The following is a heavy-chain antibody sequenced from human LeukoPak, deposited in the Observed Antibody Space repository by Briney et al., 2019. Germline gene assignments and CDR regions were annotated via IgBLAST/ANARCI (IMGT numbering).Heavy chain of an antibody. CDR3: ARDSRAVADTYYYYYYMDV. CDR1: GGTFSRSA. D-gene: IGHD6-19*01. CDR2: IIPIPGIA. Sequence: SVKVSCKASGGTFSRSAISWVRQAPGQGLEWMGRIIPIPGIAYYAQKLQGRVTMTTDTSTSTAYMELRSLRSDDTAVYYCARDSRAVADTYYYYYYMDVWGKGTTVTVS. J-gene: IGHJ6*03. V-gene: IGHV1-69*04.